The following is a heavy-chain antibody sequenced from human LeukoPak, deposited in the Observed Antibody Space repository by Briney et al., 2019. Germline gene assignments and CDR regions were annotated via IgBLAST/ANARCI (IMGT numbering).Heavy chain of an antibody. CDR2: ISYDGSNE. V-gene: IGHV3-30-3*01. Sequence: GGSLRLSCAASGFTVSSKYMSWARQAPGKGLEWGAVISYDGSNEYYAASVKGRFTNTRNNSKNTLYLQMNNLSAEDTAVYYCARCSTSSGHSVRWFDPWGQGTLVTVSS. J-gene: IGHJ5*02. CDR3: ARCSTSSGHSVRWFDP. D-gene: IGHD3-22*01. CDR1: GFTVSSKY.